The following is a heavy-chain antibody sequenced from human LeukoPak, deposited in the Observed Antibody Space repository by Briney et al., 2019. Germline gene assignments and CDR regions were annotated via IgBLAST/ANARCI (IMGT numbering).Heavy chain of an antibody. J-gene: IGHJ6*03. CDR1: GYTFTSYG. V-gene: IGHV1-18*01. CDR3: ARLLVGANLYYYYMDV. D-gene: IGHD1-26*01. CDR2: ISAYNGNT. Sequence: ASVKVSCKASGYTFTSYGISWVRQAPGQGLEWMGWISAYNGNTNYAQKLQGRVTMTTDTSTSTAYMELRSLRSDDTAVYYCARLLVGANLYYYYMDVWGKGTTVTVSS.